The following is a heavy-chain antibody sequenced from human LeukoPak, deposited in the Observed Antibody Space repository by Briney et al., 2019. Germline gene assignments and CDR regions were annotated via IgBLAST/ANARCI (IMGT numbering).Heavy chain of an antibody. V-gene: IGHV1-69*04. CDR3: ARDNLLVTLLLDY. J-gene: IGHJ4*02. CDR1: GGTFSSYA. D-gene: IGHD2-15*01. CDR2: IIPILGIA. Sequence: SVKVSCKASGGTFSSYAISWVRQAPGQGLEWMGRIIPILGIANCAQKFQGRVTITADKSTSTAYMELSSLRSEDTAVYYCARDNLLVTLLLDYWGQGTLVTVSS.